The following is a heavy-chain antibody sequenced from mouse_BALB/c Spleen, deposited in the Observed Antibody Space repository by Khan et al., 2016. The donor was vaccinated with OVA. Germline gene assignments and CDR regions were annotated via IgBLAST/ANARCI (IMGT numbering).Heavy chain of an antibody. Sequence: QMQLEESGAELVRPGSSVKISCKASGYAFSNYLMNWVKQGPGQGLEWIGQIYPGDGNTTYNGKFKDKATLTTDKSSSTAYLQLSSLTSEDSAVYCCARSGYDYFAYWGQGTLVTVSA. J-gene: IGHJ3*01. CDR3: ARSGYDYFAY. CDR2: IYPGDGNT. D-gene: IGHD2-14*01. CDR1: GYAFSNYL. V-gene: IGHV1-80*01.